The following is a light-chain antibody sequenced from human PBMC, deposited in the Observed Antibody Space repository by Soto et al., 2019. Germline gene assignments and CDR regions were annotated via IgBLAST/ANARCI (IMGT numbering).Light chain of an antibody. V-gene: IGKV1-27*01. CDR3: QNYNNAPLGIT. Sequence: DIQMTQSPSSLSASVGDIVTITCRASQDISDYLAWYQQKPGKVPKLLIYAASTLQSGVPSRFSGSGSGTDFTLTISSLQPEDVATYYCQNYNNAPLGITFGPGTKVYIK. J-gene: IGKJ3*01. CDR2: AAS. CDR1: QDISDY.